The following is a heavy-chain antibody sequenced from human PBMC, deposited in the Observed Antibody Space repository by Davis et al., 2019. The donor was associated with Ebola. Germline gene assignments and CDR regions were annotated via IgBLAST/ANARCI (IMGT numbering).Heavy chain of an antibody. Sequence: ASVKVSCKASGGTFSSYAISWVRQAPGQGLEWMGWISAYNGNTNYAQKFQGWVTMTRDTSISTAYMELSRLRSDDTAVYYCARDLGTVTTSWFDPWGQGTLVTVSS. D-gene: IGHD4-17*01. CDR2: ISAYNGNT. J-gene: IGHJ5*02. V-gene: IGHV1-2*04. CDR1: GGTFSSYA. CDR3: ARDLGTVTTSWFDP.